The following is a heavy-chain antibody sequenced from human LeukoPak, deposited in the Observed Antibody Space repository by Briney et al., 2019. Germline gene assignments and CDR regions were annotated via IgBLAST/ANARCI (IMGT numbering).Heavy chain of an antibody. J-gene: IGHJ4*02. V-gene: IGHV3-30*02. CDR1: GFTFSSYG. D-gene: IGHD3-22*01. CDR2: IRYDGSNK. CDR3: AKDLDYYDSSGYVGDY. Sequence: GGSLRLSCAASGFTFSSYGMHWVRQAPGKGLEWVAFIRYDGSNKYYADSVKGRFTISRDSSKNTLYLQMNSLRAEDTAVYYCAKDLDYYDSSGYVGDYWGQGTLVTVSS.